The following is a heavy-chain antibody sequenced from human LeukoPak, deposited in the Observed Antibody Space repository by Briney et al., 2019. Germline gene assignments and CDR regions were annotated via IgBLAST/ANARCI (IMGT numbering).Heavy chain of an antibody. CDR2: IIPIFGTA. D-gene: IGHD1-7*01. CDR3: AREEHPYNWIYYYYYYYGMDV. J-gene: IGHJ6*02. CDR1: GGTFSSYA. V-gene: IGHV1-69*13. Sequence: SVKVSCKASGGTFSSYAISWVRQAPGQGLEWMGGIIPIFGTANYAQKFQGRVTITADESTSTAYMELSSLRSEDTAVYYCAREEHPYNWIYYYYYYYGMDVWGQGTTVTVSS.